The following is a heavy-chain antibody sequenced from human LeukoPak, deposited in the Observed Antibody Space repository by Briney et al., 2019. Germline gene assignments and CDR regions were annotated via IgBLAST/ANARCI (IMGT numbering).Heavy chain of an antibody. J-gene: IGHJ4*02. CDR2: IRDDASDK. CDR1: GFTFSSYA. Sequence: GGSLRLSCAASGFTFSSYAMHWVRQAPGKGLEWVAFIRDDASDKYYADSVKGRFTISRDNSENTLYLQMNSLRVEDTAVYYCAKDPDCTSGICYTFFDYWGQGTLVTVSS. D-gene: IGHD2-8*01. CDR3: AKDPDCTSGICYTFFDY. V-gene: IGHV3-30*02.